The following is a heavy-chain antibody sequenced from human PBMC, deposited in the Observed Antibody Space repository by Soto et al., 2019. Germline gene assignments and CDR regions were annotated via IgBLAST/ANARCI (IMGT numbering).Heavy chain of an antibody. CDR2: IGGSGAST. Sequence: EVQLLESGGGLVQRGGSLRLSCVGSGFTFSSYAMSWVRQAPGKGLEWVSAIGGSGASTFYADSVKGRFTVSRDNSKNTLYLQLNSLRAEETAVYYCARDRGNMDVWGQGTTVTVSS. J-gene: IGHJ6*02. D-gene: IGHD6-25*01. CDR3: ARDRGNMDV. CDR1: GFTFSSYA. V-gene: IGHV3-23*01.